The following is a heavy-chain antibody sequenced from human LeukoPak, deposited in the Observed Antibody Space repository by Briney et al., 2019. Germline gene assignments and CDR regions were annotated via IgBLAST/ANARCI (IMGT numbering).Heavy chain of an antibody. Sequence: NPSETLSLTCTASGASVGSAGYYWSWIRQPPGGGLEWIGYIYYIRNTNYNPSLKSRVTMSLDPSKNQFSLKLNSVTAADTAVYYCARTQSQSGTYRYYFGYWGQGTLVTVSS. V-gene: IGHV4-61*08. CDR2: IYYIRNT. J-gene: IGHJ4*02. CDR1: GASVGSAGYY. D-gene: IGHD1-26*01. CDR3: ARTQSQSGTYRYYFGY.